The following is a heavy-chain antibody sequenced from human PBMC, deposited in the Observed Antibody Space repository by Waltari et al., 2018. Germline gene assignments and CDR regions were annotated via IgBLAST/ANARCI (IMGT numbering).Heavy chain of an antibody. CDR2: ISWNSGSI. Sequence: EVQLVESGGGLVQPGRSLRLSCAASGFTFDDYAMHWVRQAPGKGLEWVSGISWNSGSIGYVDSVKGRFIISRDNAKNSLYLQMNSLRAEDTALYYCAKVRIPARLLSVVVTDLEFEYWGQGTLVTVSS. D-gene: IGHD6-6*01. CDR1: GFTFDDYA. J-gene: IGHJ4*02. V-gene: IGHV3-9*01. CDR3: AKVRIPARLLSVVVTDLEFEY.